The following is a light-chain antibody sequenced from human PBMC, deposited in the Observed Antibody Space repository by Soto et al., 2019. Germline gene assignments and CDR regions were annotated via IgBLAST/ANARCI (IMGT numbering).Light chain of an antibody. V-gene: IGKV3-20*01. J-gene: IGKJ1*01. Sequence: ELVMTPSPATLSVSPGERATLSCRASQSVSSSYLAWYQQKPGQAPRLLIYGASNRATGIPDRFSGSGSGTDFTLTISRLEPEDFAVYYCQQYGSSGTFGQGTKVDIK. CDR2: GAS. CDR1: QSVSSSY. CDR3: QQYGSSGT.